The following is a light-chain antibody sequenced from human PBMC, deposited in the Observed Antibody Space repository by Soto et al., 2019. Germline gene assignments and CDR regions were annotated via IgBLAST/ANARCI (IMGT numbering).Light chain of an antibody. V-gene: IGLV2-11*01. CDR3: CSYAGSSTSL. Sequence: QPVLTQPRSVSGSPGQSVSISCTGTSSDVGGYNYVSWYQQYPGKAPKLVIYDVTRRPSGVPDRFSGSKSGNRASLTISGLQAEDEADYYCCSYAGSSTSLFGGGTKLTVL. CDR1: SSDVGGYNY. CDR2: DVT. J-gene: IGLJ3*02.